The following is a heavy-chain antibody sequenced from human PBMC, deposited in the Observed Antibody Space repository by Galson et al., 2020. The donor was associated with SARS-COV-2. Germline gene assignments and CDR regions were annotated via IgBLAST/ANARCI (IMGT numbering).Heavy chain of an antibody. CDR3: ARGHRNYGSGSYYKSYYYYGMDV. V-gene: IGHV4-34*01. Sequence: SETLSLTCAVYGGSFSGYYWSWIRQPPGKGLEWIGEINHSGSTNYNPSPKSRVTISVDTSKNQFSLKLSSVTAADTAVYYCARGHRNYGSGSYYKSYYYYGMDVWGQGTTVTVSS. CDR1: GGSFSGYY. D-gene: IGHD3-10*01. CDR2: INHSGST. J-gene: IGHJ6*02.